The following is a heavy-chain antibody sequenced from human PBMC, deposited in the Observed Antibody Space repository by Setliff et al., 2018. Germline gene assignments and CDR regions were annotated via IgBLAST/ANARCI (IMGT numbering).Heavy chain of an antibody. CDR1: GYSISSGYY. D-gene: IGHD6-13*01. J-gene: IGHJ6*02. Sequence: LSLTCNVSGYSISSGYYWAWIRQPPGKGLEWIGSIYHSGDTYCNPSLKSRVTISVDTSKNQFSLKPSSVSAADTAVYYCAISAAGTGNVGHYYAMDVWGQGTTVTVSS. CDR2: IYHSGDT. CDR3: AISAAGTGNVGHYYAMDV. V-gene: IGHV4-38-2*02.